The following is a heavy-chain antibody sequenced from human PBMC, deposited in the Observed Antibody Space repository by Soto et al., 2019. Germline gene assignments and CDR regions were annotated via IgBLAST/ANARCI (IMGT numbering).Heavy chain of an antibody. CDR1: GFSLSTSGVG. D-gene: IGHD3-22*01. CDR2: IYWNDDK. V-gene: IGHV2-5*01. CDR3: AHKAGNYSYDSSGYFDS. Sequence: SCPTLVNPTQTLTLTCTFSGFSLSTSGVGVGWIRQPPGKALEWLALIYWNDDKRYSSSLKSRLTITKDTSKNQVVLTMTNMDPVDTATYYCAHKAGNYSYDSSGYFDSWGQGTMVTVYS. J-gene: IGHJ4*02.